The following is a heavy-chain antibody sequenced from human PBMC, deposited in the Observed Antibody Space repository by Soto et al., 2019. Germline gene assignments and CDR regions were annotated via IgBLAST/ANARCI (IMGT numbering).Heavy chain of an antibody. V-gene: IGHV4-38-2*01. D-gene: IGHD2-15*01. Sequence: PDTLSLTCAVSGCSISSGNYWGWIRKHPGKGLEWIGSVYHGGNTYYNPSLKSRVSISIDLSKNQFSLKLTSVTAADTAAYYCARARWYDAFNVWGQGTVVTVSS. CDR3: ARARWYDAFNV. CDR1: GCSISSGNY. J-gene: IGHJ3*01. CDR2: VYHGGNT.